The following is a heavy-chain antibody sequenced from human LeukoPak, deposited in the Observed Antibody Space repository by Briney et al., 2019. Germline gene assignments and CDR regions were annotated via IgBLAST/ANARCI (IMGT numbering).Heavy chain of an antibody. CDR2: IYYSGST. CDR1: GGSISSYY. J-gene: IGHJ5*02. V-gene: IGHV4-59*01. Sequence: SETLSLTCTVSGGSISSYYWSWIRQPPGKGLEWIGYIYYSGSTNHNPSLKSRVTISVDTSKNQFSLKLSSVTAADTAVYYCARGAYCSSTSCYISWFDPWGQGTLVTVSS. CDR3: ARGAYCSSTSCYISWFDP. D-gene: IGHD2-2*02.